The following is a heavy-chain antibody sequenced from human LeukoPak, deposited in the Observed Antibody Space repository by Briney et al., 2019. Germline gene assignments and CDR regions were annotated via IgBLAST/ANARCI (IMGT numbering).Heavy chain of an antibody. J-gene: IGHJ5*02. CDR2: MNWNGGST. CDR1: GFTFDDYG. D-gene: IGHD2-15*01. Sequence: GGCLRLSCAASGFTFDDYGMSWVRQAPGKGLEWVSGMNWNGGSTGYADSVKGRFTISRDNAKDSLYLQMNSLRAEDTALYYCARAVWGSGLGSWGQGTLVTVSS. V-gene: IGHV3-20*04. CDR3: ARAVWGSGLGS.